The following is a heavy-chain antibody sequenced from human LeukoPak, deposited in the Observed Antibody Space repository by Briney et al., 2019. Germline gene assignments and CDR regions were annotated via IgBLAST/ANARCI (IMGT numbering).Heavy chain of an antibody. V-gene: IGHV4-39*01. CDR2: IYYSGST. CDR1: GGSISSSSYY. J-gene: IGHJ3*02. Sequence: SETLSLTCTVSGGSISSSSYYWGWIRQPPGKGLEWTGSIYYSGSTYYNPSLKSRVTISVDTSKNQFSLKLSSVTAADTAVYYCASLVVGATLRLCAFDIWGQGTMVTVSS. CDR3: ASLVVGATLRLCAFDI. D-gene: IGHD1-26*01.